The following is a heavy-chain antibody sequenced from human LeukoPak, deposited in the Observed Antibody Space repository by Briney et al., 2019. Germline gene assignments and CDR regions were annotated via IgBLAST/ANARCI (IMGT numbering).Heavy chain of an antibody. CDR2: VSGSGGST. V-gene: IGHV3-23*01. J-gene: IGHJ4*02. D-gene: IGHD3-10*01. CDR1: GFTFSSYA. CDR3: ARDIPDMVRGVFSYYFNS. Sequence: PGGSLRLSCAASGFTFSSYAMSWVRQAPGKGLEWVSAVSGSGGSTYYADSVKGRFTISRDNSKNTLYLQMNSLRAEDTAVYYCARDIPDMVRGVFSYYFNSWGQGTLVTVSS.